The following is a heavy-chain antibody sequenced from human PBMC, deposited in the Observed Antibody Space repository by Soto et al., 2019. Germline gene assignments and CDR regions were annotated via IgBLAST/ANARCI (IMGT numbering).Heavy chain of an antibody. CDR2: ISYDGTNK. J-gene: IGHJ4*02. CDR1: GFTFSSYG. D-gene: IGHD3-22*01. CDR3: VGGHYFGDY. V-gene: IGHV3-30*03. Sequence: QVQLVESGGGVVQPGRSLRLSCAASGFTFSSYGMQWVRQAPGKGLEWVALISYDGTNKYYGDSVKGRFTISRDNSKNTLYLQMNSRRAEDTAVYYCVGGHYFGDYWGQGTLVTVSS.